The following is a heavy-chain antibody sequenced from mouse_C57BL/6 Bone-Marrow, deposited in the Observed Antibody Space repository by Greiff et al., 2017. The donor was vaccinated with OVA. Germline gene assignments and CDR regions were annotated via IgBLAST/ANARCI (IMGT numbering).Heavy chain of an antibody. CDR1: GFTFTSYA. J-gene: IGHJ3*01. Sequence: EVMLVESGDGLVKPGGSLKLSCAASGFTFTSYAMSWVRQTPGKRLEWVAYISSGGGYIYYTDTVKGRFTLSRDNARNTMYLQMSSLKSEDTAMYYCTRGGVGSWFAYWGQGTLVTVSA. V-gene: IGHV5-9-1*02. CDR2: ISSGGGYI. CDR3: TRGGVGSWFAY. D-gene: IGHD1-1*01.